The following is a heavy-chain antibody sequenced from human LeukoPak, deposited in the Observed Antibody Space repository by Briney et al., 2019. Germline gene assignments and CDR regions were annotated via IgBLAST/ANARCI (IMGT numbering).Heavy chain of an antibody. Sequence: SETLSLTCTVSGGSISRSSYYWGWIRQPPGKGLEWVGCFYYGGSTYYNPSLKSPVTISVGTSKNQFSLKLNSLTAADTAVYYCGLSGDCSGGSCYSGYVDDWGQGTLVTVSS. CDR1: GGSISRSSYY. D-gene: IGHD2-15*01. V-gene: IGHV4-39*01. CDR3: GLSGDCSGGSCYSGYVDD. J-gene: IGHJ4*02. CDR2: FYYGGST.